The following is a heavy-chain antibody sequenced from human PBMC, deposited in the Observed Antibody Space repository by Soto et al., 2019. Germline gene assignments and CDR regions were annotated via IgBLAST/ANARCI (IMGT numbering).Heavy chain of an antibody. Sequence: PSETLSLTCTVSGGSISSSSYYWGWIRQPPGKGLEWIGSIYYSGSTYYNPSLKSRVTISVDTSKNQFSLKLSSVTAADTAVYYCARLGSSRYGFDYWGQGTLVTVSS. D-gene: IGHD6-13*01. V-gene: IGHV4-39*01. CDR3: ARLGSSRYGFDY. CDR2: IYYSGST. CDR1: GGSISSSSYY. J-gene: IGHJ4*02.